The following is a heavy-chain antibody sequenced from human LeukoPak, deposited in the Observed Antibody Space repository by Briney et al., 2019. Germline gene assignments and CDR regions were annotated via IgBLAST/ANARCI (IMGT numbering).Heavy chain of an antibody. D-gene: IGHD3-22*01. V-gene: IGHV1-2*02. J-gene: IGHJ4*02. CDR2: INPSNGGT. CDR3: ARGPTYYDSSGYRLEY. Sequence: GASVKVSCKASGYAFSGYYMHCVRQAPGQGLEWLGWINPSNGGTNYAQNFQGRVTMTRDTSISTAYMELSSLTSDDTAVYYCARGPTYYDSSGYRLEYWGQATLVTVSS. CDR1: GYAFSGYY.